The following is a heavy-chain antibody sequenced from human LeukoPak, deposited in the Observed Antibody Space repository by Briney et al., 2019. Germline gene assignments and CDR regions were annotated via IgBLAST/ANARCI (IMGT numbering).Heavy chain of an antibody. CDR1: GYSISSGYY. CDR2: LYHSGST. D-gene: IGHD3-10*01. V-gene: IGHV4-38-2*02. CDR3: ARHSGSRSVDY. Sequence: SETLSLTCTVSGYSISSGYYWGWIRQPPGKGLGWVGSLYHSGSTYYNPPLKGRVTISVDTSKNQLSLKLSSVTAADTAVYYCARHSGSRSVDYWGQGTLVTVSS. J-gene: IGHJ4*02.